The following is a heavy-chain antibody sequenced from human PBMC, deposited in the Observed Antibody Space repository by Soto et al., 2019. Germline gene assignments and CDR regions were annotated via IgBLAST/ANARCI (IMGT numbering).Heavy chain of an antibody. J-gene: IGHJ4*02. CDR2: IIPIFGTA. CDR1: GGTFSSYS. CDR3: ARDGGRHSGGIDY. Sequence: QVQLVQSGAEVKKPGSSVKVSCKASGGTFSSYSINWVRQAPGEGLEWMGEIIPIFGTANYAQKFQGRVTITADESTSTAYMQLSSLRSEDTAVYYCARDGGRHSGGIDYWGQGTLVTVSS. V-gene: IGHV1-69*01. D-gene: IGHD1-26*01.